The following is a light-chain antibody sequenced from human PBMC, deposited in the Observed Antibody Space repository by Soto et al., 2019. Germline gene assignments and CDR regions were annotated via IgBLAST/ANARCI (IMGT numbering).Light chain of an antibody. CDR2: KAS. CDR1: QSISGW. J-gene: IGKJ2*01. Sequence: DIQMTQSPSTLSASVGDRVTTTCRASQSISGWLAWYQQNPGKAPNLLIYKASSLASGVPSRFSGSGSGTEFTLTISSLQAEDFATYYCQQYNSYPYTVGQGTKLEIK. CDR3: QQYNSYPYT. V-gene: IGKV1-5*03.